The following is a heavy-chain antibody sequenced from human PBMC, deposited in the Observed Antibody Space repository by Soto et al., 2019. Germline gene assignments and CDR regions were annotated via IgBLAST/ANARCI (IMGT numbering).Heavy chain of an antibody. D-gene: IGHD3-10*01. J-gene: IGHJ3*01. CDR2: IHSDGSST. CDR1: GFTFSYYW. V-gene: IGHV3-74*01. CDR3: ASGDRGAFDL. Sequence: EVQLVESGGGLVQPGESLRLSCAASGFTFSYYWMHWVRQAPGKGLVWVSRIHSDGSSTTYADSVKGRFTISRDNASNTVYLQMNRLRVEHTAVYYCASGDRGAFDLWGQGTVVTVSS.